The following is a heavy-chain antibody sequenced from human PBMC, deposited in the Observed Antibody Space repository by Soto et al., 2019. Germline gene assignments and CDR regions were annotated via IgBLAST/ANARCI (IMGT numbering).Heavy chain of an antibody. CDR2: VYHSGTT. CDR1: GDSITSGGYS. V-gene: IGHV4-30-2*01. Sequence: TLSLTCAVSGDSITSGGYSWTWIRQPPGKGLEWIGYVYHSGTTHYNPSLKSRVTISIDRSKNQFSLRLTSVTAADTAVYFCSRGTYYYDHWGQGTLVTVSS. CDR3: SRGTYYYDH. J-gene: IGHJ5*02. D-gene: IGHD3-22*01.